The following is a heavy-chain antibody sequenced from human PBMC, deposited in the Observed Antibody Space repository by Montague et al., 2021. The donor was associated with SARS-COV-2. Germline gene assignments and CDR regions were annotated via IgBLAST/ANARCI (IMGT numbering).Heavy chain of an antibody. CDR1: GVSLTSNNVG. Sequence: VKPTQTLTLTCTFSGVSLTSNNVGVGWIRRPPGKALECLAFVYWDDDKRYSPSLQSRLTITKDTSKNQVVLTMTNMDPVGTGTYYCAHRRRNYGMDVWGQGTTVTVSS. CDR3: AHRRRNYGMDV. J-gene: IGHJ6*02. V-gene: IGHV2-5*02. CDR2: VYWDDDK.